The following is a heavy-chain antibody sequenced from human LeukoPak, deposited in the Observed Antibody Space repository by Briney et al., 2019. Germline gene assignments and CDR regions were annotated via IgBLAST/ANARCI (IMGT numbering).Heavy chain of an antibody. Sequence: PGGSLRLSCAASGFIFSDHYMDWVRQAPGKGLEWVSAISGSGGSTYYADSVKGRFTISRDNSKNTLYLQMNSLRAEDTAVYYCAKDLDCSSTSCYQDVWGKGTTVTVSS. D-gene: IGHD2-2*01. V-gene: IGHV3-23*01. CDR1: GFIFSDHY. CDR2: ISGSGGST. J-gene: IGHJ6*04. CDR3: AKDLDCSSTSCYQDV.